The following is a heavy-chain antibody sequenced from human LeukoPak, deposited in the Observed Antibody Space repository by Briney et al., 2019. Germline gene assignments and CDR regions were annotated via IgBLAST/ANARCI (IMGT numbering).Heavy chain of an antibody. CDR3: ARYSYGPGYFDY. D-gene: IGHD5-18*01. Sequence: SETLSLTCTVSGGSISGSYYYWGWIRQSPGKGLEWIGSVLYTGNTYYNPSLKSRVTISVDTSKNQFSLKLSSVTAADTAVYYCARYSYGPGYFDYWGQGTLVTVSS. CDR2: VLYTGNT. J-gene: IGHJ4*02. V-gene: IGHV4-39*01. CDR1: GGSISGSYYY.